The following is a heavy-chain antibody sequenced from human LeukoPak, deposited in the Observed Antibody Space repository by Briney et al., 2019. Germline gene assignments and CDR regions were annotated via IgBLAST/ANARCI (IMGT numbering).Heavy chain of an antibody. CDR3: AKDICGGDCYPHGGY. CDR1: GFTFSNYG. D-gene: IGHD2-21*01. J-gene: IGHJ4*02. CDR2: IPYDGSNK. Sequence: PGGSLRLSCGASGFTFSNYGMHWVRQAPGKGLEWVAFIPYDGSNKYYADSLKGRFTISRDNSKDTLYLQMNSLRAEDTAIYYCAKDICGGDCYPHGGYWGRGTLVTVSS. V-gene: IGHV3-30*02.